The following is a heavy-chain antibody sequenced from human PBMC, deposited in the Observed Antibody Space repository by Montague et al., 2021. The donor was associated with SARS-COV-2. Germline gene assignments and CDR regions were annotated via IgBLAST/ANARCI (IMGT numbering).Heavy chain of an antibody. J-gene: IGHJ3*02. V-gene: IGHV4-59*01. D-gene: IGHD6-19*01. Sequence: SETLSLTCTVSGGSISSYYWSWIRQPPGKGLEWIGHIYYSGSTXXXPSXKGRVTISVDTSKNQFSLKLTSVTAADTAVYYCARGSGWMGNVLDIWGQGTMVTVSP. CDR2: IYYSGST. CDR1: GGSISSYY. CDR3: ARGSGWMGNVLDI.